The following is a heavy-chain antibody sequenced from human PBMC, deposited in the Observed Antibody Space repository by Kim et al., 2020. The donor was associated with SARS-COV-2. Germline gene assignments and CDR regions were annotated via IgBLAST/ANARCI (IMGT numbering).Heavy chain of an antibody. CDR1: GFTFSSYA. CDR3: VKGLRYFDWLSSYNWFDP. Sequence: GGSLRLSCSASGFTFSSYAMHWVRQAPGKGLEYVSAISSNGGSTYYADSVKGRFTISRDNSKNTLYLQMSSLRAEDTAVYYCVKGLRYFDWLSSYNWFDPWGQGTLVTVPS. V-gene: IGHV3-64D*06. D-gene: IGHD3-9*01. CDR2: ISSNGGST. J-gene: IGHJ5*02.